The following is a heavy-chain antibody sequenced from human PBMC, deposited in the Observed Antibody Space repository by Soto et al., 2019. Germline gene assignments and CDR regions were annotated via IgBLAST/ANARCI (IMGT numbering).Heavy chain of an antibody. CDR2: IRSKANSYAT. Sequence: GGSLRLSCAASGFTFSGSAMHWVRQASGKGLEWVGRIRSKANSYATAYAASVKGRFTISRDDSKNTAYLQMNSLKTEDTAVYYCTLTLPAAAGTLLGPVDYWGQGTLVTVSS. CDR1: GFTFSGSA. V-gene: IGHV3-73*01. J-gene: IGHJ4*02. D-gene: IGHD6-13*01. CDR3: TLTLPAAAGTLLGPVDY.